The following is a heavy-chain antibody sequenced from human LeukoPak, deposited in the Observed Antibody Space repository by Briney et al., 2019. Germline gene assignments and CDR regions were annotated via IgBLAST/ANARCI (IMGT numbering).Heavy chain of an antibody. V-gene: IGHV1-8*01. CDR1: GYTFTSYD. Sequence: ASVKVSCKASGYTFTSYDINWVRQATGQGLEWMGWMNPNSGNTGYAQKFQGRVTMNRNTSISTAYMELSSLRSEDTAVYYCARAYYDILTGGKNWFDPWGQGTLVTVSS. CDR2: MNPNSGNT. D-gene: IGHD3-9*01. J-gene: IGHJ5*02. CDR3: ARAYYDILTGGKNWFDP.